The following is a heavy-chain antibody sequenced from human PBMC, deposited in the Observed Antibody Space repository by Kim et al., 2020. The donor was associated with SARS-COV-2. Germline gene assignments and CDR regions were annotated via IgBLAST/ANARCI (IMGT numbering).Heavy chain of an antibody. CDR2: IKSKTDGGTT. D-gene: IGHD6-19*01. Sequence: GGSLRLSCAASGFTFSNAWMSWVRQAPGKGLEWVGRIKSKTDGGTTDYAAPVKGRFTISRDDSKNTLYLQMNSLKTEDTAVYYCTTDLSSGSYWVLGYFDYWGQGTLVTVSS. CDR1: GFTFSNAW. CDR3: TTDLSSGSYWVLGYFDY. V-gene: IGHV3-15*01. J-gene: IGHJ4*02.